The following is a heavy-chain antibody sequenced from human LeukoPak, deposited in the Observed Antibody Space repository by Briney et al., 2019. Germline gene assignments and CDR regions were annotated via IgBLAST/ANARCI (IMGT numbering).Heavy chain of an antibody. J-gene: IGHJ4*02. CDR1: GGPFSPYY. CDR2: ISYNGNT. D-gene: IGHD3-16*01. CDR3: ARGLRFGGGFDS. Sequence: SETLSLTCSVSGGPFSPYYWSWIRQPPGKRPEWIGHISYNGNTNYNPSLKSRVTISLDTSKNQFSLKLSSVTAADTAVYYCARGLRFGGGFDSWGQGTLLTVSS. V-gene: IGHV4-59*12.